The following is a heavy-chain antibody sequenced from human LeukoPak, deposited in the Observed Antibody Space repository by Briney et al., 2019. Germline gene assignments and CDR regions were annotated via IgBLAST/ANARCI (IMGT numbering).Heavy chain of an antibody. D-gene: IGHD6-6*01. CDR1: GGSISRLY. J-gene: IGHJ4*02. V-gene: IGHV4-59*08. Sequence: SETLSLTCSVSGGSISRLYWSWIRQPPGEGREWIGYIYYTGSTNYNPSLKSRVTMFVDMSKNQFSLRLSSVTAADTAVYYCARHRAYSSSSPFDYWGQGTLVTVSS. CDR2: IYYTGST. CDR3: ARHRAYSSSSPFDY.